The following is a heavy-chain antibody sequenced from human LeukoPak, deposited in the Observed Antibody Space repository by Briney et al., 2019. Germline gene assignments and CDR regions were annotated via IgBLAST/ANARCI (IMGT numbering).Heavy chain of an antibody. D-gene: IGHD1-26*01. J-gene: IGHJ4*02. V-gene: IGHV3-7*01. CDR1: GITLGGYW. CDR2: IKPDGREE. Sequence: GGSLRLSCAASGITLGGYWMSWVRQAPGKGLEWVANIKPDGREENYVDSVKGRFTISRDNAKNSLSLQMNSLRADDTAVYYCVRDRGRASTDYWGQGTLVTVSS. CDR3: VRDRGRASTDY.